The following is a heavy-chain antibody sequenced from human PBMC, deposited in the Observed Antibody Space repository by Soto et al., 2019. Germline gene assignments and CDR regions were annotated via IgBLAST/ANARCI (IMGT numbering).Heavy chain of an antibody. CDR1: GYTFTSSD. J-gene: IGHJ4*02. D-gene: IGHD3-22*01. CDR3: ARVYSSDYYYFLIDY. CDR2: MNPKSGNT. Sequence: ASVKVSCKASGYTFTSSDINWVRQAPGQGLEWMGWMNPKSGNTGYAQKFQGRVTLTMSTTMSTAYMELSSLRSEDTAVYYCARVYSSDYYYFLIDYWGQGTLVTVSS. V-gene: IGHV1-8*01.